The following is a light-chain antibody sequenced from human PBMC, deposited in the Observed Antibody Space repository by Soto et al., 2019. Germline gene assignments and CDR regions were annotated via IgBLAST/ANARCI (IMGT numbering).Light chain of an antibody. J-gene: IGKJ1*01. CDR3: QQRSNWPPWT. Sequence: EIVLTQSAATLSLSPGERATLSCRASQSVSSYLAWYQQKPGQAPRLLIYDASNRATGIPARFSGSGSGTDLTLTISSLEPEDFAVYYCQQRSNWPPWTFGQGTKVDIK. V-gene: IGKV3-11*01. CDR1: QSVSSY. CDR2: DAS.